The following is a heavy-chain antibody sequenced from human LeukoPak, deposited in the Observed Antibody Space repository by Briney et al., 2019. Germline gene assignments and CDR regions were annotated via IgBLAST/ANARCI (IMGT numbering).Heavy chain of an antibody. Sequence: GGSLRLSCAASTFTFSSTYMTWVRQTPGKGLDWVSLIYAAGNIYYADSVKGRFRMSRDISTNTLFLDIHSLRVEHTAVYYCAAGVSDKHAFDIWGHGTEVIVSS. CDR1: TFTFSSTY. V-gene: IGHV3-53*01. J-gene: IGHJ3*02. CDR3: AAGVSDKHAFDI. CDR2: IYAAGNI.